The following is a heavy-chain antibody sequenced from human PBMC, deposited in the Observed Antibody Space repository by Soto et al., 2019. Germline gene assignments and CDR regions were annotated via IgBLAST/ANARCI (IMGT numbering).Heavy chain of an antibody. CDR1: GFTLSSYD. D-gene: IGHD3-22*01. V-gene: IGHV3-23*01. CDR2: ISGSGGST. CDR3: ASGVYYDSSGPFDYYYYGMDV. J-gene: IGHJ6*02. Sequence: GFLRVYSVAFGFTLSSYDMSWVRQAPGKGLEWVSAISGSGGSTYYADSVRGRFTISRDNSKNTLYLQMNSLRAEDTAVYYCASGVYYDSSGPFDYYYYGMDVWGQVTTVTVSS.